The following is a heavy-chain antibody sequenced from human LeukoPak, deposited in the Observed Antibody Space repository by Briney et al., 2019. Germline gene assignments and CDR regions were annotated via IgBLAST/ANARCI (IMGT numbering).Heavy chain of an antibody. D-gene: IGHD3-9*01. V-gene: IGHV1-69*13. CDR3: ASHPNLDWLSAST. J-gene: IGHJ5*02. Sequence: SVKVSCKASGGTFSSYAISWVRQAPGQGLEWMGGIIPIFGTANYAQKFQGRVTITADESTSTAYMELSSLRSEDTAVYYCASHPNLDWLSASTWGQGTLVTVSS. CDR1: GGTFSSYA. CDR2: IIPIFGTA.